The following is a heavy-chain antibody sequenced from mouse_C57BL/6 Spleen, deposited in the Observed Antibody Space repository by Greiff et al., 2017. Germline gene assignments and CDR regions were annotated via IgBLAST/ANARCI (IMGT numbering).Heavy chain of an antibody. V-gene: IGHV5-16*01. J-gene: IGHJ3*01. Sequence: DVKLVESEGGLVQPGSSMKLSCTASGFTFSDYYMAWVRQVPEKGLEWVANINYDGSSTYYLDSLKSRFIISRDNAKNILYLQMSSLKSEDTATYYCAREEGLRSFAYWGQGTLVTVSA. D-gene: IGHD2-4*01. CDR3: AREEGLRSFAY. CDR1: GFTFSDYY. CDR2: INYDGSST.